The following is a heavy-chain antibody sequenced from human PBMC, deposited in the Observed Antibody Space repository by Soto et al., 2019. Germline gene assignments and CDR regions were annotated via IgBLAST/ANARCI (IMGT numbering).Heavy chain of an antibody. CDR2: IWYDGSNK. Sequence: QVQLVESGGGVVQPGRSLRLSCAASGFTFSSYGMHWVRQAPGKGLEWVAVIWYDGSNKYYADSVKGRFTIARDNSKNTLYLQMNSLRAEDTAVYYCASSHSSSSLPYYYYGMDVWGQGTTVTVCS. J-gene: IGHJ6*02. CDR3: ASSHSSSSLPYYYYGMDV. CDR1: GFTFSSYG. V-gene: IGHV3-33*01. D-gene: IGHD6-6*01.